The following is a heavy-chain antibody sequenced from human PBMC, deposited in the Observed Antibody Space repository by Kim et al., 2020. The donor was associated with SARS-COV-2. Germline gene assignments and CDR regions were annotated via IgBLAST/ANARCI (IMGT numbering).Heavy chain of an antibody. CDR1: GGTFSSYA. CDR2: IIPIFGTA. D-gene: IGHD5-12*01. V-gene: IGHV1-69*13. Sequence: SVKVSCKASGGTFSSYAISWVRQAPGQGLEWMGGIIPIFGTANYAQKFQGRVTITADESTSTAYMELSSLRSEDTAVYYCARDDRRDGYPLFDYWGQGTLVTVSS. J-gene: IGHJ4*02. CDR3: ARDDRRDGYPLFDY.